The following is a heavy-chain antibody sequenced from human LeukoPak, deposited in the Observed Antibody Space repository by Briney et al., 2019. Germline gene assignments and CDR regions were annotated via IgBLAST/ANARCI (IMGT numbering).Heavy chain of an antibody. CDR1: GGSISTYY. CDR3: ASGYHMDV. J-gene: IGHJ6*03. D-gene: IGHD5-12*01. CDR2: IFNSGST. Sequence: SETLSLTCTVSGGSISTYYWSWIRQPPGKGLEWIGYIFNSGSTNYNPSLKSRVTISVDTSKNQFSLKLSSVTAADTAVYYCASGYHMDVWGKGTTVTVSS. V-gene: IGHV4-59*01.